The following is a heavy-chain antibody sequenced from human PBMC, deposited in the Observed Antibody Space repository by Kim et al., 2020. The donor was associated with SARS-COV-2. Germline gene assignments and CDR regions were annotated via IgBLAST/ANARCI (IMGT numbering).Heavy chain of an antibody. CDR3: VRETAS. J-gene: IGHJ5*02. CDR2: GRSP. Sequence: GRSPEYAASVNGRFTIYRDNAKKTLSMQMNRLSPEDTAVYYCVRETASWGQGTLVTVSS. V-gene: IGHV3-11*01.